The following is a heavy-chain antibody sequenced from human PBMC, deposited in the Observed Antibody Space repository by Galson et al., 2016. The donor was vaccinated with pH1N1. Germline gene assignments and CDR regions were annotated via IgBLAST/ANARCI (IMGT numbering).Heavy chain of an antibody. J-gene: IGHJ4*02. CDR3: ARDALDYYDSSGYYFDY. Sequence: SLRLSCAASGFTFSSNWMSWVRHAPGKGLEWVASINQHGSEKYSVDSVKGRFTITRDNAKNSLYLQMNSLRAEDTAVYYCARDALDYYDSSGYYFDYWGQGTLVTVSS. D-gene: IGHD3-22*01. CDR2: INQHGSEK. CDR1: GFTFSSNW. V-gene: IGHV3-7*01.